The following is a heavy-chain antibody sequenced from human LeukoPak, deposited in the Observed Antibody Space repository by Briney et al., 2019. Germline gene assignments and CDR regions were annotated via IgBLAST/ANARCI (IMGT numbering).Heavy chain of an antibody. Sequence: ASVKVSCKASGYTFTSYYMHWVRQAPGQGLEWMGIINPSGGSTSYAQKFQGRVTMTRDTSTSTVYMELSSLRSEDTAVYYCASTPPDYYDSSGYFGYWGQGTLVTVSS. V-gene: IGHV1-46*01. CDR3: ASTPPDYYDSSGYFGY. CDR2: INPSGGST. CDR1: GYTFTSYY. D-gene: IGHD3-22*01. J-gene: IGHJ4*02.